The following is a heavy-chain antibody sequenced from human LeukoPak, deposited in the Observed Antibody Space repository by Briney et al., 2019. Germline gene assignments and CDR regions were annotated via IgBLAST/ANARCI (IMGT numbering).Heavy chain of an antibody. D-gene: IGHD6-13*01. CDR1: GFTFSTYP. Sequence: GGSLRLSCAASGFTFSTYPMHWVRQAPGKGLEWVAVMSFDGDSEYYSDSVRGRFTASRDNAKSTLYLQMNSLRPEDTAVYYCAKGTVSSSWYEVDGYNWFDPWGQGTLVTVSS. CDR3: AKGTVSSSWYEVDGYNWFDP. J-gene: IGHJ5*02. V-gene: IGHV3-30-3*01. CDR2: MSFDGDSE.